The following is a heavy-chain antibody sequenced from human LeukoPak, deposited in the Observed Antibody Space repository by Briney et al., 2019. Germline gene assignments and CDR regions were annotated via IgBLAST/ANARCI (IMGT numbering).Heavy chain of an antibody. D-gene: IGHD3-22*01. J-gene: IGHJ4*02. CDR2: IGGSAGGT. Sequence: GGSLRLSCAVSGITLSNYGMSWVRQAPGKGLEWVAGIGGSAGGTNYADSVKGRFTISRDNSKNTLYLQMNSLRAEDTAVYFCAKRGVVIRVILVGFHKEAYYFDSWGQGALVTVSS. CDR1: GITLSNYG. CDR3: AKRGVVIRVILVGFHKEAYYFDS. V-gene: IGHV3-23*01.